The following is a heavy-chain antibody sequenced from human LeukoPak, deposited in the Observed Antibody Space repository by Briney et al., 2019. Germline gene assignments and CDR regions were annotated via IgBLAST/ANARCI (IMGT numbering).Heavy chain of an antibody. CDR2: ISASGAAS. CDR1: GFTFHNFA. D-gene: IGHD2-8*01. CDR3: AKDYQENGAYVGYLEH. Sequence: PGGSLRLSCAASGFTFHNFAMSWVRQAPGKGLEWVSSISASGAASYHADSAKGRFTISRDNPKNTLYLQMSSLRAEDTAVYYCAKDYQENGAYVGYLEHWGQGTLVTVSS. J-gene: IGHJ4*02. V-gene: IGHV3-23*01.